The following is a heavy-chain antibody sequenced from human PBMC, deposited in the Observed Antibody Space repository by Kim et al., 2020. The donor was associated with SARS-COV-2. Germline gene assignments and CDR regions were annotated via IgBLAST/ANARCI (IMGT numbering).Heavy chain of an antibody. V-gene: IGHV4-59*01. Sequence: SETLSLTCTVSGGSISSYYWSWIRQPPGKGLEWIGYIYYSGSTNYNPSLKSRVTISVDTSKNQFSLKLSSVTAADTAVYYCARDGGSSSWPGFDYWAQGT. J-gene: IGHJ4*02. CDR3: ARDGGSSSWPGFDY. D-gene: IGHD6-13*01. CDR2: IYYSGST. CDR1: GGSISSYY.